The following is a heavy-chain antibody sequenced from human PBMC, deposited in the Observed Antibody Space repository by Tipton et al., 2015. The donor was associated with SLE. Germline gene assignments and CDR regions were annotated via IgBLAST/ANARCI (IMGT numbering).Heavy chain of an antibody. Sequence: TLSLTCAVSGGSFSGYYWSWIRQPPGKGLEWIGDSNHSGSTNYNPSLKSRVTISVDTSKNQFSLKLSSVTAADTAVYYCFLRYFDWLFSDAFDIWGQGTMVTVTS. V-gene: IGHV4-34*01. J-gene: IGHJ3*02. D-gene: IGHD3-9*01. CDR3: FLRYFDWLFSDAFDI. CDR1: GGSFSGYY. CDR2: SNHSGST.